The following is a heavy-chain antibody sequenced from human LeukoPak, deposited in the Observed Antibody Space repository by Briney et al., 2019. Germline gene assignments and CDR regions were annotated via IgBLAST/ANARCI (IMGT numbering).Heavy chain of an antibody. CDR2: ISSSSSYI. J-gene: IGHJ1*01. V-gene: IGHV3-21*01. Sequence: GGSLRLSCVASGFTFSSYTMNWVRQAPGKGLEWVSSISSSSSYIYYADSMKGRFTISRDNAENSLYLQMNSLRAEDTAVYYCARDLGGSSWYPETKYFQHWGQGTLVTVSS. CDR1: GFTFSSYT. D-gene: IGHD6-13*01. CDR3: ARDLGGSSWYPETKYFQH.